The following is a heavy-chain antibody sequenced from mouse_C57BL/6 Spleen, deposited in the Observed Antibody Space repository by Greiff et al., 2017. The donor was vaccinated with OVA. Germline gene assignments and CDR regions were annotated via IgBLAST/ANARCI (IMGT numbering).Heavy chain of an antibody. CDR1: GYTFTSYW. Sequence: QVQLQQSGAELVRPGSSVKLSCKASGYTFTSYWMHWVKQRPIQGLEWIGNIDPSDSETHYNQKFKDKATLTVDKSSSTAYMQLSSLTSEDSAVYDCAREDDYDGAMDYWGQGTSVTVSS. CDR2: IDPSDSET. J-gene: IGHJ4*01. CDR3: AREDDYDGAMDY. V-gene: IGHV1-52*01. D-gene: IGHD2-4*01.